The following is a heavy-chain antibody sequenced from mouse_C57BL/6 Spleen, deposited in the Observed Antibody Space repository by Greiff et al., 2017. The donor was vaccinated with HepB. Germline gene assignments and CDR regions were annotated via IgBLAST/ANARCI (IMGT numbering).Heavy chain of an antibody. D-gene: IGHD1-1*01. CDR3: ARNYGSPTWFAY. CDR1: GYTFTSYW. CDR2: IYPGSGST. Sequence: QVHVKQPGAELVKPGASVKMSCKASGYTFTSYWITWVKQRPGQGLEWIGDIYPGSGSTNYNEKFKSKATLTVDTSSSTAYMQLSSLTSEDSAVYYCARNYGSPTWFAYWGQGTLVTVSA. J-gene: IGHJ3*01. V-gene: IGHV1-55*01.